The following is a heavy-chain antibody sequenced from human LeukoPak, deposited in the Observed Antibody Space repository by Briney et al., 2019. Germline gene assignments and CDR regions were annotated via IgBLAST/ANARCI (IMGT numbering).Heavy chain of an antibody. CDR2: ISSSGSTI. CDR1: GFTFSSYE. CDR3: ARGPDIVVVVAATGPGWFDP. Sequence: GGSLRLSCAASGFTFSSYEMNWLRQPPGKGLEWVSYISSSGSTIYYADSVKGRFTISRDNAKNSLYLQMNSLRAEDTAVYYCARGPDIVVVVAATGPGWFDPWGQGTLVTVSS. D-gene: IGHD2-15*01. V-gene: IGHV3-48*03. J-gene: IGHJ5*02.